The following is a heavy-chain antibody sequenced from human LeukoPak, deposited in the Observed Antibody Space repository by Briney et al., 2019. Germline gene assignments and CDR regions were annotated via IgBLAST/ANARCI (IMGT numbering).Heavy chain of an antibody. Sequence: SGGSLRLSCAASGFTVGSGRRMSWVRQAPGKGLEWVSVIYSGGNTYYADSVKGRFTISRDNSKNTLYLQMNSLRAEDTAVYYCARMFGSYYPGASFDYWGQGTLVTVSS. D-gene: IGHD1-26*01. CDR3: ARMFGSYYPGASFDY. CDR2: IYSGGNT. J-gene: IGHJ4*02. CDR1: GFTVGSGR. V-gene: IGHV3-53*01.